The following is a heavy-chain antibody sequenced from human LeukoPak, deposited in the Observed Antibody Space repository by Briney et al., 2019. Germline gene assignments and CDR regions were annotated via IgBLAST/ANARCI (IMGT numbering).Heavy chain of an antibody. D-gene: IGHD6-19*01. J-gene: IGHJ5*02. Sequence: SETLSLTCTVSGGSISGTYYWSWIRQPPGKGLEWIGEINHSGSTNYNPSLKSRVTISVDTSKNQFSLKLSSVTAADTAVYYCASRRGIAVAGINVWFDPWGQGTLVTVSS. CDR1: GGSISGTYY. CDR2: INHSGST. V-gene: IGHV4-34*01. CDR3: ASRRGIAVAGINVWFDP.